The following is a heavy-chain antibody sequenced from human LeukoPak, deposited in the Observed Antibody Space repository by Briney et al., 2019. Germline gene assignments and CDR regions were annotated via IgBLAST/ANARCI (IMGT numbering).Heavy chain of an antibody. CDR1: GFTFSSYA. V-gene: IGHV3-23*01. CDR3: AKSGRGLGPDAFDV. CDR2: IGGSGGSK. Sequence: GGSLTLAWAAYGFTFSSYAMSWVRQAPGNGLEWVSTIGGSGGSKYYEGSVKSRFNISRDNAKNELYSQMNRLRAEDTAVYYCAKSGRGLGPDAFDVWGQGTMVTVSS. J-gene: IGHJ3*01. D-gene: IGHD5-12*01.